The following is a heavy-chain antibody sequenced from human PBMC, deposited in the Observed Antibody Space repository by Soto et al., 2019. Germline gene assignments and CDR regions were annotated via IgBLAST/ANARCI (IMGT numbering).Heavy chain of an antibody. Sequence: SETLSLTCAVYGGSFSGYYWSWIRQPPGKGLEWIGEINHSGSTNYNPSLKSRVTISVDTSKNQFSLKLSSVTAADTAVYYCARIRFGGMDVWGQGTTVTV. CDR3: ARIRFGGMDV. V-gene: IGHV4-34*01. CDR1: GGSFSGYY. CDR2: INHSGST. J-gene: IGHJ6*02. D-gene: IGHD3-3*01.